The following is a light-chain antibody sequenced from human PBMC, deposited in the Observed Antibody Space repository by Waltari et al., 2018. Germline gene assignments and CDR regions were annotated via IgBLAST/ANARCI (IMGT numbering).Light chain of an antibody. CDR3: SSQSSNDVVL. CDR2: DVS. Sequence: QSALTQPASVSGSPGQSVTIFCAGTSNDGGGYNSVSWYQEHPGQAPRVIIYDVSDRPSGVSDRFAGSTSGNTASLTISGLQAEDEADYYCSSQSSNDVVLFGGGTKLTVL. CDR1: SNDGGGYNS. J-gene: IGLJ2*01. V-gene: IGLV2-14*01.